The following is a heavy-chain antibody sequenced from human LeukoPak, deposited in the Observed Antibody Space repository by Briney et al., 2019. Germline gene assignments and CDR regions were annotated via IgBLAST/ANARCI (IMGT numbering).Heavy chain of an antibody. CDR1: GGTFSSYA. CDR3: AFGYSNYFGYYYYYMDV. CDR2: IIPIFGTA. J-gene: IGHJ6*03. Sequence: GASVKVSCKASGGTFSSYAISWVRQAPGQGLEWMGGIIPIFGTANYAKKFQGRVTITTDESTSTPYMELSSLRSEDTAVYYCAFGYSNYFGYYYYYMDVWGKGTTVTVSS. V-gene: IGHV1-69*05. D-gene: IGHD4-11*01.